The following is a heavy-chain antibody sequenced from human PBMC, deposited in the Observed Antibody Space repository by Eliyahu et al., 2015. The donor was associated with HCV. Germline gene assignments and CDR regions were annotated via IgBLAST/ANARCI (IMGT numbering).Heavy chain of an antibody. CDR3: ARGYYDNSGYYYFDY. V-gene: IGHV4-4*07. Sequence: QVQLQESGPGLVKPSETLSLTCIVSGGSISSYSWTWIRQPAGKGLEWIGRIYTSGSTNYNPSLKSRVSMSVDTSKNQFSLKLSSVTAADTAVYYCARGYYDNSGYYYFDYWGQGTLVTVSS. J-gene: IGHJ4*02. D-gene: IGHD3-22*01. CDR2: IYTSGST. CDR1: GGSISSYS.